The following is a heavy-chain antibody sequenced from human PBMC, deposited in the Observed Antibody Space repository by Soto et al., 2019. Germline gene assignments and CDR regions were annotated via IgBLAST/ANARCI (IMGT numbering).Heavy chain of an antibody. CDR3: AKEPEMPGRGLDY. CDR1: GFTFRTFT. D-gene: IGHD2-2*01. CDR2: IDNSGDNT. J-gene: IGHJ4*02. V-gene: IGHV3-23*01. Sequence: EVQLLESGGGLVQPGGSPRLSCAASGFTFRTFTMAWVRQAPGKGLEWVSTIDNSGDNTYYADSVRGRFTISRDNSKNTLYLEMNSLRAEDTAVYYCAKEPEMPGRGLDYWGQGTLVTVSS.